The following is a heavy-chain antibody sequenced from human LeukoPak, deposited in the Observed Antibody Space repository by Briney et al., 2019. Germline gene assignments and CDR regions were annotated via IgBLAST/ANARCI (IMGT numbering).Heavy chain of an antibody. J-gene: IGHJ3*02. Sequence: PSETLSLTCAVSGYSISSSYYWGWIRQPPGKGLEWIGSIYHSGSTYYNPSLKSRVTISVDTSKNQFSLKLSSVTAADTAVYYCAWRGDYGGPPGAFDIWGQGTMVTVSS. CDR3: AWRGDYGGPPGAFDI. CDR2: IYHSGST. V-gene: IGHV4-38-2*01. D-gene: IGHD4-23*01. CDR1: GYSISSSYY.